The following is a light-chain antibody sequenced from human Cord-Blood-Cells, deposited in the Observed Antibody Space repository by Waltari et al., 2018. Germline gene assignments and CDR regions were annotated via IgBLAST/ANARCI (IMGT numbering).Light chain of an antibody. J-gene: IGLJ2*01. V-gene: IGLV2-23*01. Sequence: QSALTQPASVSGSPGQSLTISCTGTSSDVGSYTLVSWYQQHPGKAPKLMIYEGSKRPSGVSNRFSGAKSGNTASLTISGLQAEDEADYYCCSYAGSSTSVVFGGGTKLTVL. CDR3: CSYAGSSTSVV. CDR1: SSDVGSYTL. CDR2: EGS.